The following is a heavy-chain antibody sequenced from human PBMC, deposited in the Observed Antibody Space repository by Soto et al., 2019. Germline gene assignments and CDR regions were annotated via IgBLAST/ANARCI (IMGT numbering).Heavy chain of an antibody. CDR1: GGSISSNY. V-gene: IGHV4-59*01. CDR2: MYYNGNS. CDR3: ARDYFGSARFDS. Sequence: SETLSLTCTVSGGSISSNYWSWIRQPPGKGLEWIGYMYYNGNSNYNPSHKSRDTMSVDTSKNQFSLKLSSVTAADTAVYYCARDYFGSARFDSWGQGTLVTVS. J-gene: IGHJ5*01. D-gene: IGHD3-10*01.